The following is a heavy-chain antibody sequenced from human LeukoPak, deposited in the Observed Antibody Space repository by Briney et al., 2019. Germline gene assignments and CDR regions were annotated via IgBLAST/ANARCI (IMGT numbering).Heavy chain of an antibody. CDR2: INHSGST. Sequence: SETLSLTCAVYGGSFSGYYWSWIRQPPGKGLEWIGEINHSGSTNYNPSLKSRVTISVDTSKNQFSLKLSSVTAADTAVYYCARGADYGDYLGLFFDYWGQGTLVTVSS. D-gene: IGHD4-17*01. J-gene: IGHJ4*02. CDR1: GGSFSGYY. CDR3: ARGADYGDYLGLFFDY. V-gene: IGHV4-34*01.